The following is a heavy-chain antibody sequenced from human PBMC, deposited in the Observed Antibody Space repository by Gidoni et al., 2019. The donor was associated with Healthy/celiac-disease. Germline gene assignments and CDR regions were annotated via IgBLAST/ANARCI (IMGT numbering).Heavy chain of an antibody. J-gene: IGHJ6*02. CDR3: ARDGLLGYYYYGMDV. CDR2: IKQDGSEK. V-gene: IGHV3-7*01. D-gene: IGHD3-22*01. CDR1: FSFSSYW. Sequence: FSFSSYWMSWVRQAPGKGLEWVANIKQDGSEKYYVDSVKGRFTISRDNAKNSLYLQMNSLRAEDTAVDYCARDGLLGYYYYGMDVWGQGTTVTVSS.